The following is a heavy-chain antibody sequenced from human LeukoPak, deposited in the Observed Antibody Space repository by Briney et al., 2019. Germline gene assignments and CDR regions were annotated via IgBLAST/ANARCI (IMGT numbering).Heavy chain of an antibody. CDR1: GFTFSNYN. D-gene: IGHD3-9*01. V-gene: IGHV3-21*01. CDR3: ARDAHDYDILTGYYNRFDI. CDR2: ISTSSSYI. Sequence: GGSLRLSCAASGFTFSNYNMNWVRQAPGKGLEWVSSISTSSSYIYYADSVKGRFTISRDNSKNTLYLQMNSLRAEDTAVYYCARDAHDYDILTGYYNRFDIWGQGTMVTVSS. J-gene: IGHJ3*02.